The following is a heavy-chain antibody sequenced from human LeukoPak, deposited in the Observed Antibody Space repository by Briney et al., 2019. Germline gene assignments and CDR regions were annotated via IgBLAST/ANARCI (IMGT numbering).Heavy chain of an antibody. CDR1: GGSTSSYY. D-gene: IGHD3-10*01. CDR2: IYYSGST. Sequence: SETLSLTCTVSGGSTSSYYWSWIRQPPGKGLEWIGYIYYSGSTNYNPSLKSRVTISVDTSKNQFSLKLSSVTAADTAVYYCARVLGGPPAGWYFDLWGRGTLVTVSS. CDR3: ARVLGGPPAGWYFDL. J-gene: IGHJ2*01. V-gene: IGHV4-59*01.